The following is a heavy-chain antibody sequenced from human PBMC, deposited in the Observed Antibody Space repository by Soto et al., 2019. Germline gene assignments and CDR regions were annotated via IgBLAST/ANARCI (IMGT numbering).Heavy chain of an antibody. J-gene: IGHJ4*02. Sequence: GGSLRLSCAASGFTFSNAWMNWVRQAPGKGLEWVGRIKSKTDGGTTDYAAPVKGRFTISRDDSKNTLYLQMNSLKTEDTAVYYCTTESYDFWSGYYSYFDYWGQGTLVTVSS. D-gene: IGHD3-3*01. CDR2: IKSKTDGGTT. V-gene: IGHV3-15*07. CDR3: TTESYDFWSGYYSYFDY. CDR1: GFTFSNAW.